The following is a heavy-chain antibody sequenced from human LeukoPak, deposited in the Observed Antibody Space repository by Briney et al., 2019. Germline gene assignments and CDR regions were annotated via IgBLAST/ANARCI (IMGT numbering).Heavy chain of an antibody. D-gene: IGHD3-22*01. CDR3: ARQHYDSSGYYATHFDY. CDR2: VHPSEGT. J-gene: IGHJ4*02. Sequence: PSETLSLTCAVSGGSVSHSNWWTWVRQSPGKGLEWIGEVHPSEGTNYNPSLKSRVTISLDKSKNQFSLELSSVTAADTAVYYCARQHYDSSGYYATHFDYWGQGTLVTVSS. V-gene: IGHV4-4*02. CDR1: GGSVSHSNW.